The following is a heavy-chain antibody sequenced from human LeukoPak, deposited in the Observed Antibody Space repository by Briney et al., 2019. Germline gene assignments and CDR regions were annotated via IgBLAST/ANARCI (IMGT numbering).Heavy chain of an antibody. J-gene: IGHJ3*02. CDR3: ARDLGASIAGPIAARPFNDAFDI. D-gene: IGHD6-6*01. CDR2: IIPIFGTA. V-gene: IGHV1-69*13. CDR1: GGTFSSYA. Sequence: EASVKVSCMASGGTFSSYAISWVRQAPGQGLEWMGGIIPIFGTANYAQKFQGRVTITADESTSTAYMELSSLRSEDTAVYYCARDLGASIAGPIAARPFNDAFDIWGQGTMVTVSS.